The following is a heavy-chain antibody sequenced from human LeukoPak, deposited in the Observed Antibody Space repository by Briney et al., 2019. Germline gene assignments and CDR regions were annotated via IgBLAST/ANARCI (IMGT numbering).Heavy chain of an antibody. J-gene: IGHJ6*03. Sequence: GASVKVSCKASGYTFTCNYMHWGRQAQGQGREWKGRINLNSGGTNYAQKFQGRVTMTRDTSISTAYMELSRLRCDDTAVYYCARGAQVAGTFYYYYYRDVWGEGTTVTVSS. CDR3: ARGAQVAGTFYYYYYRDV. V-gene: IGHV1-2*06. D-gene: IGHD6-19*01. CDR2: INLNSGGT. CDR1: GYTFTCNY.